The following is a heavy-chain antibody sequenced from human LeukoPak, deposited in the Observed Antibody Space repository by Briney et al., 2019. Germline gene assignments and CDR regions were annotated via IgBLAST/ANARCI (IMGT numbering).Heavy chain of an antibody. CDR2: IYYSGST. D-gene: IGHD4-17*01. CDR3: AREVSYGDYYYYYYGMDV. V-gene: IGHV4-30-4*08. J-gene: IGHJ6*02. Sequence: SETLSLTCTVSGGSVSSGSYYWSWIRQPPGKGLEWIGYIYYSGSTYYNPSLKSRVTISVDTSKNQFSLKLSSVTAADTAVYYCAREVSYGDYYYYYYGMDVWGQGTTVTVSS. CDR1: GGSVSSGSYY.